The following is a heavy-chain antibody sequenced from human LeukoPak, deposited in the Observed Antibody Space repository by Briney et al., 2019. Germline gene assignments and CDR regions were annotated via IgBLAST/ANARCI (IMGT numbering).Heavy chain of an antibody. CDR2: IYYSGST. CDR1: GGSISSYY. Sequence: SETLSLTCTVSGGSISSYYWSWIRQPPGKGLEWIGYIYYSGSTNYNPSLKSRVTISVDTSKNQFSLKLSSVTAADTAVYYCAEDYYDRRGAFDIWGQGTMVTVSS. J-gene: IGHJ3*02. V-gene: IGHV4-59*08. CDR3: AEDYYDRRGAFDI. D-gene: IGHD3-22*01.